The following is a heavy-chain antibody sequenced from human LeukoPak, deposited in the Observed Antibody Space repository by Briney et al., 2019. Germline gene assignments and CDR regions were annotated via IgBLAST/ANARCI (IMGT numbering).Heavy chain of an antibody. Sequence: PSETLSLTCTVSGGSISSYYWNWLRHPPGKGLEWIGYINYIRTTDYNPSLKSRVTISLDTSKNRFSLKLSSVTAADTAMYYCARSYSSSDHYYYYGMDVWGQGTTVTVSS. CDR2: INYIRTT. V-gene: IGHV4-59*08. J-gene: IGHJ6*02. CDR3: ARSYSSSDHYYYYGMDV. CDR1: GGSISSYY. D-gene: IGHD6-13*01.